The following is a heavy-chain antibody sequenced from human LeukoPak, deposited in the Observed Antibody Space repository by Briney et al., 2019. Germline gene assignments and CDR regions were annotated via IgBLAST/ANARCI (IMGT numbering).Heavy chain of an antibody. CDR3: ARQLNYYDSSGYYLEAFDI. Sequence: SETLSLTCTVSGGSISSYYWSWIRQPPGKGLEWIGYIYYTGSSNYNPSLKSRVTISVDTSKNQFSLKLTSVTAADTAVYYCARQLNYYDSSGYYLEAFDIWGQGTMVTVSS. V-gene: IGHV4-59*01. J-gene: IGHJ3*02. CDR2: IYYTGSS. D-gene: IGHD3-22*01. CDR1: GGSISSYY.